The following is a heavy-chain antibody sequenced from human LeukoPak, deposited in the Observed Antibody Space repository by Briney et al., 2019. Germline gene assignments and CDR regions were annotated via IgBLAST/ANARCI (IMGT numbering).Heavy chain of an antibody. D-gene: IGHD6-6*01. J-gene: IGHJ4*02. CDR3: ARDWGTSSLYLVN. V-gene: IGHV3-23*01. Sequence: GGSLRLSCAVSGFTFSSYAMSWVRQAPGKGLEWVSAISGSGGSTYYADSVKGRFTISRDNSKNTLYLQMNSLRAEDTAVYYCARDWGTSSLYLVNWGQGTLVTVSS. CDR2: ISGSGGST. CDR1: GFTFSSYA.